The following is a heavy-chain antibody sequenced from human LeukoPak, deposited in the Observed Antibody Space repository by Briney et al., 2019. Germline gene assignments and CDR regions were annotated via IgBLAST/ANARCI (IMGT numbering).Heavy chain of an antibody. CDR3: ARGYCSGGSCSDY. Sequence: GGSLRLSCAASGFTFSSYWMNWVRQAPGKGLVWVSRIASDGSSTTYADSVKGRFSISRDNAKNTLYLQMNSLRVEDTAVYYCARGYCSGGSCSDYWGQGTLVTVSS. CDR2: IASDGSST. D-gene: IGHD2-15*01. CDR1: GFTFSSYW. V-gene: IGHV3-74*01. J-gene: IGHJ4*02.